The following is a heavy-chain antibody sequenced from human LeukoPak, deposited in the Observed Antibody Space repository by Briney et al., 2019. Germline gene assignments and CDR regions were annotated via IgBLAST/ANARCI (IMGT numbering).Heavy chain of an antibody. CDR1: GFTFSSYA. D-gene: IGHD3-10*01. Sequence: GGSLRLSCAASGFTFSSYAMSWVRQAPGKGLEWVSAMSGSGGSTYYADSVKGRFTISRDNSKNTLYLQMNSLRAEDTAVYYCHRRGSGSSVMWGQGTLVTVSS. CDR3: HRRGSGSSVM. CDR2: MSGSGGST. V-gene: IGHV3-23*01. J-gene: IGHJ4*02.